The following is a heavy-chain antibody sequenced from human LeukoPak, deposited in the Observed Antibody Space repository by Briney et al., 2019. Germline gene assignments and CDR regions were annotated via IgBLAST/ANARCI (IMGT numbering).Heavy chain of an antibody. CDR3: ASPLFGVVNRSFDY. J-gene: IGHJ4*02. V-gene: IGHV3-23*01. Sequence: GGSLRLSCAASGFTFSIYAMSWVRQAPGKGLEWVSTISGSGVTTYYADSVKGRFTISRDNSKNTLYLQMNSLRAEDTAVYYCASPLFGVVNRSFDYWGQGTLVTVSS. D-gene: IGHD3-3*01. CDR2: ISGSGVTT. CDR1: GFTFSIYA.